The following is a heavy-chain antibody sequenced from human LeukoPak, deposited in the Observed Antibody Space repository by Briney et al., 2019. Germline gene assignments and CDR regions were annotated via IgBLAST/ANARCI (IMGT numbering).Heavy chain of an antibody. CDR1: GYTFTSYY. D-gene: IGHD3-9*01. Sequence: ASVKISCKASGYTFTSYYMHRVRQAPGQGLEWIGIINPSGGSTSYAQKFQGRVTMTRDTSTSTVYMELSSLRSEDTAVYYCARQYYDILTGYSNFDYWGQGTLVTVSS. J-gene: IGHJ4*02. CDR2: INPSGGST. CDR3: ARQYYDILTGYSNFDY. V-gene: IGHV1-46*01.